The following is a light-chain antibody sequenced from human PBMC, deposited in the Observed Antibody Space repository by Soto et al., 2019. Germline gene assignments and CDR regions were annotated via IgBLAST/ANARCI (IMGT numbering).Light chain of an antibody. CDR1: QSVSSSY. J-gene: IGKJ3*01. Sequence: EIVLTQSPGTLSLSPGERATLSCRASQSVSSSYLAWYQQKPGQAPRLLIYGASSRATGIPDRFSGSGSGTDCTLTISRLEPEHFAVYYCQQYGSSLFTFGPGTKVDIK. V-gene: IGKV3-20*01. CDR2: GAS. CDR3: QQYGSSLFT.